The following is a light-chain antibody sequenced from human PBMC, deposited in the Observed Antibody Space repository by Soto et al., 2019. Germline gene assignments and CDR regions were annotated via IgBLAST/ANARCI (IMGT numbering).Light chain of an antibody. V-gene: IGKV3-20*01. CDR2: GAS. CDR3: QLYGSSPWS. Sequence: EVVLTQSPGTLSLSPGERATLSCRASQSITKNYLAWYQQKPGRAHRLLIYGASSRATGIPDRFSGSGSGTDFTLTISRLEPEDFAVYYCQLYGSSPWSFGQGTRVEIK. J-gene: IGKJ1*01. CDR1: QSITKNY.